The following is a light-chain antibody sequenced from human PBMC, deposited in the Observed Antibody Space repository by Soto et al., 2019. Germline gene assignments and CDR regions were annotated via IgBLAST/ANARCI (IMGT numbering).Light chain of an antibody. CDR1: SSDVGGYNY. V-gene: IGLV2-14*01. CDR2: KVS. Sequence: QSALTKPASVSGSPGQSITISCTGTSSDVGGYNYVSWYQQHPGKAPKLMIYKVSNRPSGVSNRFSGSKSGNTASLTISGLQAEDEADYYCSSYTSSSTRVFGTGTKVTVL. J-gene: IGLJ1*01. CDR3: SSYTSSSTRV.